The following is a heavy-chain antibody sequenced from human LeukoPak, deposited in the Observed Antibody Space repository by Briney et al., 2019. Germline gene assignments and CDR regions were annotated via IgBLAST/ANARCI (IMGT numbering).Heavy chain of an antibody. CDR2: IRYDGNIK. J-gene: IGHJ4*02. D-gene: IGHD1-14*01. CDR3: VKDNPLDY. Sequence: PGGSLRLSSGASGFTFSSYGMLWVRQSPGKGLEWVAFIRYDGNIKFYADSMKGRFTISRDNSKNTLYLHINSLRPEDTALYYCVKDNPLDYWGQGTLVIVSS. V-gene: IGHV3-30*02. CDR1: GFTFSSYG.